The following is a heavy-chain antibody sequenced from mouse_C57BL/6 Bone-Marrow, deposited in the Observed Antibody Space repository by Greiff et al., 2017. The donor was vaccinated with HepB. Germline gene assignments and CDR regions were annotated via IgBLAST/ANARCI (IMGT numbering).Heavy chain of an antibody. V-gene: IGHV1-26*01. D-gene: IGHD2-5*01. J-gene: IGHJ4*01. Sequence: EVQLQQSGPELVKPGASVKISCKASGYTFTDYYMNWVKQSHGKSLEWIGDINPNNGGTSYNQKFKGKATLTVDKSSSTAYMELRSLTSEDSAVYYCARKETYYSNYDGYAMDYWGQGTSVTVSS. CDR1: GYTFTDYY. CDR2: INPNNGGT. CDR3: ARKETYYSNYDGYAMDY.